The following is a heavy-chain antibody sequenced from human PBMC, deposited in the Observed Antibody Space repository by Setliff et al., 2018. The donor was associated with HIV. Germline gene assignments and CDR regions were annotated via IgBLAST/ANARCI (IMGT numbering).Heavy chain of an antibody. CDR1: GGSISTYY. V-gene: IGHV4-4*08. Sequence: SETLSLTCTVPGGSISTYYWSWIRQPPGKGLEWIGCIYSGGSTNYNPSLESRVTISLDTSRNQFSLRLTSVTAADAAVYYCARVRSYGSAYDAFDVWGPGTMVTVSS. D-gene: IGHD3-10*01. CDR2: IYSGGST. J-gene: IGHJ3*01. CDR3: ARVRSYGSAYDAFDV.